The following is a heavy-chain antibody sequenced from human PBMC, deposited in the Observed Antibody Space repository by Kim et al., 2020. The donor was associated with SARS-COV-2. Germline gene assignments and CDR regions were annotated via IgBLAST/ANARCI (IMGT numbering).Heavy chain of an antibody. D-gene: IGHD3-10*01. V-gene: IGHV5-10-1*01. CDR3: ARSYYGSAIFDY. Sequence: NYSPSFQGHVTISADKSISTAYLQWSSLKASDTAMYYCARSYYGSAIFDYWGQGTLVTVSS. J-gene: IGHJ4*02.